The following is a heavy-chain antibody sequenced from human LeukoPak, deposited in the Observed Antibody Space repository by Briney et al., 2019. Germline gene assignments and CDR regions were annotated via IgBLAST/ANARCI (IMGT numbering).Heavy chain of an antibody. CDR1: GFTFSRYV. V-gene: IGHV3-23*01. CDR2: ISATGGEI. D-gene: IGHD2/OR15-2a*01. Sequence: GGPLRLSCAASGFTFSRYVMNWLRQAPERRPGGVSSISATGGEIFYADSVKGRFTISRDNYKNTLYLQMNSLRAEDTAVYYWAKDLLARPDYWGQGTLVTVSS. J-gene: IGHJ4*02. CDR3: AKDLLARPDY.